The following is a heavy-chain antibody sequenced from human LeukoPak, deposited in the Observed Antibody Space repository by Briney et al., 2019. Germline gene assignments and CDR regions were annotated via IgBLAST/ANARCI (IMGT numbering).Heavy chain of an antibody. CDR2: ISDHESGSNE. J-gene: IGHJ4*02. D-gene: IGHD2-21*01. CDR1: GFTFSSYA. V-gene: IGHV3-30-3*01. CDR3: ARSRGYCGGEAQCDFTY. Sequence: GGSLRLSCAASGFTFSSYAFHWVRQAPGKGLEWVALISDHESGSNEYYAASVKGRFTISRDNSRKTLSLQMNTLRIEDTAVYYCARSRGYCGGEAQCDFTYWSQGTLVTVSS.